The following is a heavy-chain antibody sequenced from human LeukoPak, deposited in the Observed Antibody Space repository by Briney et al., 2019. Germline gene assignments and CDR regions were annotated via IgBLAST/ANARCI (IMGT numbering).Heavy chain of an antibody. CDR1: GFTFSSYW. D-gene: IGHD6-6*01. V-gene: IGHV3-74*01. J-gene: IGHJ4*02. CDR2: INSAGSST. Sequence: PGGSLRLSCAASGFTFSSYWMHWVRQAPGKGLVWVSRINSAGSSTTYADSVKGRFTISRDNAKNTLYLQMNSPRAEDTAVYYCARSGGSSSLGYWGQGTLVTVSS. CDR3: ARSGGSSSLGY.